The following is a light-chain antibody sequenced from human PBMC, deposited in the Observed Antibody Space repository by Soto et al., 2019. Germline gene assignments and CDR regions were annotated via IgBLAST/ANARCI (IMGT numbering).Light chain of an antibody. CDR1: SSDIGAYDY. V-gene: IGLV2-14*01. CDR3: CSFTTSSTWL. J-gene: IGLJ3*02. CDR2: EVN. Sequence: QSALTQPASLSGSPGQSITISCTGTSSDIGAYDYVSWFQQHPGKAPKLMISEVNNRPSGVSNRFSGSKSGNTAYLTISGLQVEDEADYYCCSFTTSSTWLFGGGTKLTVL.